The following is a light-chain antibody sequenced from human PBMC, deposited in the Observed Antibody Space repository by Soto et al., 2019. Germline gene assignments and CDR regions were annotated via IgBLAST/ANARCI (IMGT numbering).Light chain of an antibody. Sequence: EIVLTQSPGTLSLSPGERATLSCRASQSVSSSYLAWYQQKPGQAPRLLIYGASSRATGIPDRFSGSGSGTDFTLTISRLAPEDFSVYYCQQYCSSPLYTFGQGTKLDIK. CDR3: QQYCSSPLYT. J-gene: IGKJ2*01. CDR2: GAS. CDR1: QSVSSSY. V-gene: IGKV3-20*01.